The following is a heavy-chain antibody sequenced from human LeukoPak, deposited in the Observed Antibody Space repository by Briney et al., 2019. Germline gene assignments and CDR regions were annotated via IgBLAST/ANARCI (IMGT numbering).Heavy chain of an antibody. CDR3: ARDYLVGAPLDS. Sequence: SETLSLTCTVSGVSITNYYWAWIRQPAGKGLEWIGRMYISGSANYNPSLKSRVTISIDKSNNQFSLKLRSVTAADKAVYYCARDYLVGAPLDSWGHGTLVTVSS. V-gene: IGHV4-4*07. CDR2: MYISGSA. CDR1: GVSITNYY. D-gene: IGHD1-26*01. J-gene: IGHJ5*01.